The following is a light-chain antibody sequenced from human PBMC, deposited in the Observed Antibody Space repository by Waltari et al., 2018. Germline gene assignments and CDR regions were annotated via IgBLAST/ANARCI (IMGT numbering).Light chain of an antibody. CDR1: QLGDNL. CDR2: QDT. Sequence: SYELTQPPSVSVSPGQPASIPCTGDQLGDNLDCWYQQKPGHSPVLLIYQDTKRPAGIPERFSGSNSGNTATLTISGTQAMDEADYYCQAWDSSTVVVFGGGTRLTVL. V-gene: IGLV3-1*01. CDR3: QAWDSSTVVV. J-gene: IGLJ2*01.